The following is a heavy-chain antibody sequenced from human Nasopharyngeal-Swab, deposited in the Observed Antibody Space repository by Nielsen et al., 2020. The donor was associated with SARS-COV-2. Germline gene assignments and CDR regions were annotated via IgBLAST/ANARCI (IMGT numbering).Heavy chain of an antibody. J-gene: IGHJ4*02. D-gene: IGHD6-13*01. V-gene: IGHV1-3*01. CDR1: GYTFTSYA. CDR2: INAGNGNT. Sequence: VKVSCKASGYTFTSYAMHWVRQAPGQRLEWMGWINAGNGNTKYSQKFQGRVTITRDTSASTAYMELSSLRSEDTAVYYCAGVYSSSWSLSSPKYYFDYWGQGTLVTVSS. CDR3: AGVYSSSWSLSSPKYYFDY.